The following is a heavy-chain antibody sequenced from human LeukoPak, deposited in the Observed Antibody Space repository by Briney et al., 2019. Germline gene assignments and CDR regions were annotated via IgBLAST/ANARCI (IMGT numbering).Heavy chain of an antibody. CDR3: ARLPYYYDSSGYYYFSFDY. Sequence: SETLSLTCAVYGGSFSGYYWSWIRQPPGKGLEWIGEINHSGSTNYNPSLKSRVTISVDTSKNQFSLKLSSVTAADTAVYYCARLPYYYDSSGYYYFSFDYWGQGTLVTVSS. V-gene: IGHV4-34*01. CDR1: GGSFSGYY. D-gene: IGHD3-22*01. CDR2: INHSGST. J-gene: IGHJ4*02.